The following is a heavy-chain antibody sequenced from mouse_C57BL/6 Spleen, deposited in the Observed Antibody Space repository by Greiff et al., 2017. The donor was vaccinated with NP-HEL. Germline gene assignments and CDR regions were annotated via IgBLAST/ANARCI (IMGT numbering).Heavy chain of an antibody. CDR2: INPRSGNT. CDR1: GYTFTSYG. J-gene: IGHJ4*01. D-gene: IGHD1-1*01. CDR3: SRLGGSSPLRAMDY. V-gene: IGHV1-81*01. Sequence: QVQLKESGAELARPGASVKLSCKASGYTFTSYGISWVKQRTGQGLEWIGEINPRSGNTYYNEKFKGKATLTADKSSSTAYMELRSLTSEDSAVYLVSRLGGSSPLRAMDYWGQGTSVTVSS.